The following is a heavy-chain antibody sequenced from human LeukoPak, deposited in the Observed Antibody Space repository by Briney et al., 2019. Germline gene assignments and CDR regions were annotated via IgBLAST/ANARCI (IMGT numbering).Heavy chain of an antibody. V-gene: IGHV1-2*02. CDR1: GYTFTGYY. CDR2: INPNSGGT. Sequence: GASVKVSCKASGYTFTGYYMHWVRQAPGQGLEWMGWINPNSGGTNYAQKFQGRVTMTRDTSISTAYMELSRLRSEDTAVYYCARETELLFSFDYWGQGALVTVSS. D-gene: IGHD1-26*01. CDR3: ARETELLFSFDY. J-gene: IGHJ4*02.